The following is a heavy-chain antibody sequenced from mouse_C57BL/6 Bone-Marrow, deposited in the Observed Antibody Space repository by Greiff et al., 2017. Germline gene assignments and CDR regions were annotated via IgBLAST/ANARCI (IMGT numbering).Heavy chain of an antibody. CDR2: IHPNSGST. V-gene: IGHV1-64*01. D-gene: IGHD1-1*01. CDR3: AREPYYDGSGAWFAY. Sequence: QVQLQQPGAELVKPGASVKLSCKASGYTFTSYWMHWVKQRPGQGLEWIGMIHPNSGSTNYNEKFKGKATLTVDKSSSTAYMQLSSLTSEDSAVYYCAREPYYDGSGAWFAYWGQGTLVTVSA. J-gene: IGHJ3*01. CDR1: GYTFTSYW.